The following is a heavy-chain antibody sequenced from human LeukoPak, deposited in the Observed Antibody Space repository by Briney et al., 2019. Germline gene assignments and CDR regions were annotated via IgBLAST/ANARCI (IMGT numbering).Heavy chain of an antibody. CDR3: AKLGRYCSSTSCYYFDY. CDR2: ISGSGGST. V-gene: IGHV3-23*01. CDR1: GFPFSSYA. J-gene: IGHJ4*02. D-gene: IGHD2-2*01. Sequence: GGSLTLSCTASGFPFSSYAMSWVRQAPGKGLEWVSAISGSGGSTYYADSVKGRFTISKDNSKNTLYLQMNSLRAEDTAVYYCAKLGRYCSSTSCYYFDYWGQGTLVTVSS.